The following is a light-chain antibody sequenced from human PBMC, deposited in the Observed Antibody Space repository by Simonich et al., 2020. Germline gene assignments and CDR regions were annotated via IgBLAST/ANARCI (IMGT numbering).Light chain of an antibody. CDR1: RSDVGGYNY. Sequence: QSALTQPASVSGSPGQSITISCTGTRSDVGGYNYVSCSQQHPGKAPKLMIYDVSKRPSGVSNRFSGSKSGNTASLTISGLQAEDEADYYCSSYTSSSTLVFGGGTKLTVL. CDR3: SSYTSSSTLV. V-gene: IGLV2-14*01. CDR2: DVS. J-gene: IGLJ3*02.